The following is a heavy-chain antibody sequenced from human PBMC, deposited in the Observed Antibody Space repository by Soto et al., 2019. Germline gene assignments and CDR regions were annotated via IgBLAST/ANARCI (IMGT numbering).Heavy chain of an antibody. CDR2: ISNSGST. V-gene: IGHV4-31*03. J-gene: IGHJ4*02. CDR3: ARAVYSNHVY. D-gene: IGHD4-4*01. Sequence: QVQLQESGPGLVKPSQTLSLTCTVSGAPISSGSYYWSWIRQLPGKGLEWIGYISNSGSTYYNPSLKSRVTITVDTSKNQSSLRVSSVTAADTAVYYCARAVYSNHVYWGQGTLVTVSS. CDR1: GAPISSGSYY.